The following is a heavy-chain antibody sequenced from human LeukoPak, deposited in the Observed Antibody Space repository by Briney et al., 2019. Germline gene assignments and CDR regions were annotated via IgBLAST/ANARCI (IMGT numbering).Heavy chain of an antibody. D-gene: IGHD2-15*01. CDR2: ISAYNGHT. J-gene: IGHJ4*02. CDR1: GYTFTSYG. CDR3: ARDHSGYCSAGSCYSISVSSRALGVDY. V-gene: IGHV1-18*01. Sequence: ASVKVSCKASGYTFTSYGISWVRQAPGQGLEWMGWISAYNGHTNYAQKLQGRVTMTTDTSTTTAYMELRSLRSDDTAVYYCARDHSGYCSAGSCYSISVSSRALGVDYWGQGTLVTVSS.